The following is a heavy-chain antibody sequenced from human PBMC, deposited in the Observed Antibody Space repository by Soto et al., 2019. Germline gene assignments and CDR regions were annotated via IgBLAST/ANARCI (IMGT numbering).Heavy chain of an antibody. Sequence: EVQLVESGGGLVKPGESLRLSCAASGFTLTNGWMTWVRQPPGKGLEWVGRIRSKADGGTTDYSAPVKGRFTISRDDSKDTLYLQMNSLKDEDTAVYYCSTGRYRHGSDYWGPGTLVTVSS. D-gene: IGHD5-18*01. J-gene: IGHJ4*02. CDR1: GFTLTNGW. CDR3: STGRYRHGSDY. CDR2: IRSKADGGTT. V-gene: IGHV3-15*07.